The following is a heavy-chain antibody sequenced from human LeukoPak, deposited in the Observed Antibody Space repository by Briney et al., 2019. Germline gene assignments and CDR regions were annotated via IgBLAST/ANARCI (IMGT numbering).Heavy chain of an antibody. V-gene: IGHV4-59*01. J-gene: IGHJ5*02. CDR1: GGSISSYY. D-gene: IGHD6-13*01. Sequence: SETLSLTCTVSGGSISSYYWSWIRQPPGKGLEWIGYIYYSGSTNYNPSLKSRVTISVDTSKNQFSLKLSSVTAADTAVYYCARVYSSSWYEIRFDPWGQGTLVTVSS. CDR2: IYYSGST. CDR3: ARVYSSSWYEIRFDP.